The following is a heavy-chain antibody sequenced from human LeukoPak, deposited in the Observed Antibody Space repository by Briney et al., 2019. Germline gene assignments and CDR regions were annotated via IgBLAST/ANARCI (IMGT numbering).Heavy chain of an antibody. D-gene: IGHD3-10*01. CDR3: ARVSYYYGSGSCNNWFDP. J-gene: IGHJ5*02. CDR1: GGSFNRNA. V-gene: IGHV1-69*01. CDR2: IIPMFPTP. Sequence: GSSVKVSCKASGGSFNRNAVSWVRQAPGQGLEWMGGIIPMFPTPNYAQKFQDRVTITADESTTTVYMELSSLRSEDTAVYYCARVSYYYGSGSCNNWFDPWGQGTLVTVSS.